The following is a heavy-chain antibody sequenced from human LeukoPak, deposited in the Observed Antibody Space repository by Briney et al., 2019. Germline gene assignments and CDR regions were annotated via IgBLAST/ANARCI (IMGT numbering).Heavy chain of an antibody. Sequence: GGSLRLSCTASGFTFSDYAMSWVRQAPGKGLEWVGFIRSKAYGGTTEYAASVKGRFTISRDDSKSIAYLQMNSLKTEDTAVYYCTRVKLLRIDYWGQGTLVTVSS. CDR2: IRSKAYGGTT. V-gene: IGHV3-49*04. D-gene: IGHD1-26*01. CDR1: GFTFSDYA. J-gene: IGHJ4*02. CDR3: TRVKLLRIDY.